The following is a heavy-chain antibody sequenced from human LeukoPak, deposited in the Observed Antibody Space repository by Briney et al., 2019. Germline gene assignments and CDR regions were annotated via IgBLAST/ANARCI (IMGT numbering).Heavy chain of an antibody. CDR1: GGSISSSSYY. V-gene: IGHV4-39*01. CDR2: IYYSGST. J-gene: IGHJ5*02. D-gene: IGHD1-26*01. CDR3: ARQAVMGATRWFDP. Sequence: SETLSLTCTVSGGSISSSSYYWGWIRQPPGKGLEWIGSIYYSGSTYYNPSLRSRVTLSVDTSKKQFSLRLHSVTAADSAVYYCARQAVMGATRWFDPWGQGTLVTVSS.